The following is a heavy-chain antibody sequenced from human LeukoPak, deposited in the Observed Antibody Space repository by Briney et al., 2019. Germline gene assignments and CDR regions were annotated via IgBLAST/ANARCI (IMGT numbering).Heavy chain of an antibody. J-gene: IGHJ4*02. CDR1: GYTFTSYG. CDR3: ARDLGYSSSWYRSSIDY. CDR2: ISAYNGNT. Sequence: ASVKVSCTASGYTFTSYGISWVRRAPGQGLEWMGWISAYNGNTNYAQKLQGRVTMTTDTSTSTAYMELRSLRADDTAVYYCARDLGYSSSWYRSSIDYWGQGTLVTVSS. D-gene: IGHD6-13*01. V-gene: IGHV1-18*01.